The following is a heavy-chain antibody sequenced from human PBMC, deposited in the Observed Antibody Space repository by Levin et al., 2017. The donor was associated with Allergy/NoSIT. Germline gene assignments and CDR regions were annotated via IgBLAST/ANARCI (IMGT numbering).Heavy chain of an antibody. CDR1: GASISSYH. V-gene: IGHV4-59*01. J-gene: IGHJ6*02. CDR3: ARDRVVASSGTYYYYGMAV. Sequence: SETLSLTCIVSGASISSYHWSWIRQPPGKGLEWIGYIYYSGSTNYNPSLKSRVTMSVDTSRNQFSLTLNSVTAADTAVYYRARDRVVASSGTYYYYGMAVWGQGTTVTVSS. CDR2: IYYSGST. D-gene: IGHD2-15*01.